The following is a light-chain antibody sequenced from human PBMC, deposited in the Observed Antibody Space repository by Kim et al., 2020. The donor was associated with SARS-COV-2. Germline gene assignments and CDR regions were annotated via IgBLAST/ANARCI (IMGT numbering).Light chain of an antibody. J-gene: IGKJ3*01. CDR2: DAS. CDR3: QQYGSSIT. V-gene: IGKV3-20*01. Sequence: EIVLTQSPGTLSLSPGERATLSCRASQIVARNYLAWYQQKPGQAPRSLIYDASSRATGIPDRFSGSGSGTDFTLTISRLEPDDFAVYYCQQYGSSITFGPGTKVEIK. CDR1: QIVARNY.